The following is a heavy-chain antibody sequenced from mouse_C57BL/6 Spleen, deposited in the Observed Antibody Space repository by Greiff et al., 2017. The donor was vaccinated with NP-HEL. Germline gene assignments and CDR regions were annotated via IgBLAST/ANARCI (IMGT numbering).Heavy chain of an antibody. CDR1: GYTFTGYW. Sequence: VQLQQPGAELVMPGASVKLSCKASGYTFTGYWMHWVKQRPGQGLEWIGEIDPSDSYTNYNQKFKGKSTLTVDKSSSTAYMQLSSLTSEDSAVYYCARLPSSLLWYFDVWGTGTTVTVSS. CDR3: ARLPSSLLWYFDV. J-gene: IGHJ1*03. V-gene: IGHV1-69*01. CDR2: IDPSDSYT. D-gene: IGHD6-1*01.